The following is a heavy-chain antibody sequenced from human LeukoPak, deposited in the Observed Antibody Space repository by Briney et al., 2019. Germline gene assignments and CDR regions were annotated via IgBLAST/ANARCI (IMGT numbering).Heavy chain of an antibody. D-gene: IGHD2-21*02. CDR2: ISANNGET. V-gene: IGHV1-18*01. J-gene: IGHJ5*02. CDR1: GYTFTNYG. CDR3: ARDACVSCGGDCCHDP. Sequence: ASVKVSCKASGYTFTNYGISWVRQAPGQGLEWMAWISANNGETRYAQKFRGRVILTTDTSTTTAYMDLRNLRSDDTAVYYCARDACVSCGGDCCHDPWGQGTLVTVSS.